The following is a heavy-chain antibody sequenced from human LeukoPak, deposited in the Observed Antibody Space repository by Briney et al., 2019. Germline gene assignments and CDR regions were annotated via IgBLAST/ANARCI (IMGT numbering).Heavy chain of an antibody. J-gene: IGHJ5*02. CDR1: GGSISYYY. V-gene: IGHV4-59*01. D-gene: IGHD4-17*01. Sequence: SETLSLTCTVSGGSISYYYWTWIRQPPGKGLEWIGYIYYSGSTNYNPSLRSRVTVSLDTSKNRFSLKLGSVTTADTAVYYCARGSSKYYGDKRGWFDPWGQGTLVTVSS. CDR3: ARGSSKYYGDKRGWFDP. CDR2: IYYSGST.